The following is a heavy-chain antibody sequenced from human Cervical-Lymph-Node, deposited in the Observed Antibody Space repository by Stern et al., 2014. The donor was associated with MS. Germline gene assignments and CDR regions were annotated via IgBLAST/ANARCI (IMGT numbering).Heavy chain of an antibody. V-gene: IGHV4-31*03. Sequence: QVQLQESGPGLVKPSQTLSLICSVSGGSIRSEGYYWSWIRQHPVKGLEWIGYMDYSGSTYYNPSLKSRVTISGDTSKNQFSLKMTSMTAADTAVYYCARANYGLGTYSTKPMDVWGQGTTVTVSS. CDR2: MDYSGST. D-gene: IGHD3-10*01. CDR3: ARANYGLGTYSTKPMDV. CDR1: GGSIRSEGYY. J-gene: IGHJ6*02.